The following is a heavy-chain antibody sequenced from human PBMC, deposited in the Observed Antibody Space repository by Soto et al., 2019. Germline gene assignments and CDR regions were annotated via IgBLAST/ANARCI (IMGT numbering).Heavy chain of an antibody. Sequence: GGSLRLSCAASGLTFSNYAMSWVRQAPGKGLEWVSAIRGNGGTTYYADSVKGRFTISRDNAKNTLYLQMDSLRAEDTAVYYCAQGGRHSYGSKNYFDYWGQGTLVTVSS. CDR3: AQGGRHSYGSKNYFDY. CDR1: GLTFSNYA. J-gene: IGHJ4*02. V-gene: IGHV3-23*01. D-gene: IGHD5-18*01. CDR2: IRGNGGTT.